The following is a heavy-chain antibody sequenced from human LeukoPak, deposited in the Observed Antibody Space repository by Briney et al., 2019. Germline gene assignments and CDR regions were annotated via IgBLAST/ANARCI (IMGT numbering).Heavy chain of an antibody. V-gene: IGHV4-4*07. CDR3: ARGIGATNRYYYYYYYMDV. J-gene: IGHJ6*03. D-gene: IGHD1-26*01. CDR2: IYTSGST. Sequence: PSETLSLTCTVSGGSISSYYWSWIRQPAGKGLEWTGRIYTSGSTNYNPSLKSRVTISVDKSKNQFSLKLSCVTAADTAVYYCARGIGATNRYYYYYYYMDVWGKGTTVTVSS. CDR1: GGSISSYY.